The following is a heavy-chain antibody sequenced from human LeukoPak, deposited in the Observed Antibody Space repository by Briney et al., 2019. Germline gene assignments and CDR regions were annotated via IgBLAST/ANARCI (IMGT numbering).Heavy chain of an antibody. V-gene: IGHV4-4*09. D-gene: IGHD4-17*01. J-gene: IGHJ3*01. CDR1: GDSVSAFY. CDR3: AKHTRYGHYNPNDV. CDR2: SHTSGST. Sequence: SETLSLTCTVSGDSVSAFYWSWLRQLPGKELEWIGYSHTSGSTGYNPSLESRVSISIDTSNNQLSLRVTSVTAADTAVYYCAKHTRYGHYNPNDVWGQGTMVTVSA.